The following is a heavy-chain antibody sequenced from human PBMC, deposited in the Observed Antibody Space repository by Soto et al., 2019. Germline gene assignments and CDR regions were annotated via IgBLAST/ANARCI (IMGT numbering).Heavy chain of an antibody. CDR1: GFTFSSYW. Sequence: EVQLVESGGGLVQPGGSLRLSCAASGFTFSSYWMHWVRQAPGKGLVWVSRINSDGSSTSYADSVKGRFTISRDNAKNTLYLQMNSQRAEDTAVYYCPRDKDIVVVVAPNYFDYWGQGTLVTVSS. V-gene: IGHV3-74*01. CDR2: INSDGSST. CDR3: PRDKDIVVVVAPNYFDY. D-gene: IGHD2-15*01. J-gene: IGHJ4*02.